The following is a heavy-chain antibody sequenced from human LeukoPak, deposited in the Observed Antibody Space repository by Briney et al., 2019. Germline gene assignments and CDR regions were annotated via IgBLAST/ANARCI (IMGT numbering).Heavy chain of an antibody. CDR1: GDSISSGNYY. CDR2: IHTSGST. J-gene: IGHJ4*02. Sequence: SETLSLTCSVSGDSISSGNYYWSWIRQPAGKGLEWLVRIHTSGSTNYNLSLKSGVTISLDTTNNQFSLKLTSVTTADTALYYRARVKRSTGWYGEADRYYTAFWRQGIPVTASS. V-gene: IGHV4-61*02. D-gene: IGHD3-10*01. CDR3: ARVKRSTGWYGEADRYYTAF.